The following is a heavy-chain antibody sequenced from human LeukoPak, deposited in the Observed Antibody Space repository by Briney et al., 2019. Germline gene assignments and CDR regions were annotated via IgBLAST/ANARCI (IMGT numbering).Heavy chain of an antibody. V-gene: IGHV4-59*12. CDR2: ISYSGST. Sequence: SETLSLTCTVSSGAISNYYWSWIRQPPGKGLEWIGYISYSGSTNYNPSLKSRVSMSVHTSKNQFSLQLNSVTPEDTAVYYCARDQGDGGYPSVCFDYWGQGTLVTVSS. CDR1: SGAISNYY. CDR3: ARDQGDGGYPSVCFDY. J-gene: IGHJ4*02. D-gene: IGHD5-12*01.